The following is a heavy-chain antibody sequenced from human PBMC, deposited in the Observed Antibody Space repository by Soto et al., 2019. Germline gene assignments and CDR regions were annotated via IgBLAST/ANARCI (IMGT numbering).Heavy chain of an antibody. CDR2: IYHSGST. Sequence: SETLSLTCAVSGGSISSGGYSWSWIRQPPGKGLEWIGYIYHSGSTYYNPSLKSRVTISVDRSKNQFSLKLSSVTAADTAVYYCARDLRWGSVYWGQGTLVTVSS. D-gene: IGHD3-16*01. CDR1: GGSISSGGYS. CDR3: ARDLRWGSVY. J-gene: IGHJ4*02. V-gene: IGHV4-30-2*01.